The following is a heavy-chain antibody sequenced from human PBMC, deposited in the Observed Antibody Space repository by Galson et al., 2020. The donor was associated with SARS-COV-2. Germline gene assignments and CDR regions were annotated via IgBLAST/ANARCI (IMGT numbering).Heavy chain of an antibody. J-gene: IGHJ6*02. V-gene: IGHV3-30*03. CDR3: AAYYSYGMDV. Sequence: GESLKISCAASGFTFSSYGMRWVRQAPGKGLEWVAVISYDGSNKYYADSVKGRFTISRDNSKNTLYLQMNSLRAEDTAVYYCAAYYSYGMDVWGQGTTVTVSS. CDR1: GFTFSSYG. CDR2: ISYDGSNK.